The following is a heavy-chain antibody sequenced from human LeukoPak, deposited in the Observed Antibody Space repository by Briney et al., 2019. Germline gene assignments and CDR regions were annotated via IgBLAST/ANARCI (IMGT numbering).Heavy chain of an antibody. D-gene: IGHD1-20*01. CDR2: ISAYNGHT. Sequence: ASVKVSCKASGYTFITYGISWVRQAPGQGLEWMGWISAYNGHTKYAQKLQGRVTMTTDTSTTTANMELRSLRSDDTAVYYCAGASTHRYNWKSGQLSDAFDIWGQGTMVTVSS. CDR1: GYTFITYG. J-gene: IGHJ3*02. CDR3: AGASTHRYNWKSGQLSDAFDI. V-gene: IGHV1-18*01.